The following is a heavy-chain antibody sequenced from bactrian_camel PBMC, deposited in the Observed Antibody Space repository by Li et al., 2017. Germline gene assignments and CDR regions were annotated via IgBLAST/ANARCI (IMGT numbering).Heavy chain of an antibody. CDR1: GHSPSPYC. CDR3: AAHRGGGTCYSRFQRGQFDY. J-gene: IGHJ4*01. CDR2: IDKDGST. Sequence: HVQLVESGGGSVNTGGSLRLSCTVSGHSPSPYCMAWFRQAPGEERDGVAVIDKDGSTGYADSAKGRFTISQDNAKNTLYLQMNSLKPEDTAMYYCAAHRGGGTCYSRFQRGQFDYWGQGTQVTVS. D-gene: IGHD2*01. V-gene: IGHV3S57*01.